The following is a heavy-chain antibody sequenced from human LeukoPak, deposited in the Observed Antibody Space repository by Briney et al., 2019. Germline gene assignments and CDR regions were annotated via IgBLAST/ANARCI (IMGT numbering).Heavy chain of an antibody. D-gene: IGHD3-22*01. Sequence: GGSLRLSCAASGFTSSSYSINWVRQAPGKGLEWVSSISSSSSYIYYADSVKGRFTISRDNAKNSLYLQMNSLRAEDTAVYYCARDKGYYDSSGHFDYWGQGTLVTVSS. CDR2: ISSSSSYI. CDR3: ARDKGYYDSSGHFDY. J-gene: IGHJ4*02. V-gene: IGHV3-21*01. CDR1: GFTSSSYS.